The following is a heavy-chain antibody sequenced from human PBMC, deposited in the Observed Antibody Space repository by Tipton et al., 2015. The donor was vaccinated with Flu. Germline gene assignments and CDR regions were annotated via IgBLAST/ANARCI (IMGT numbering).Heavy chain of an antibody. Sequence: TLSLTCTVSGDSIRSYYWSWARQPPGKALEWIGNVYDNGNTNYNPSLKSRVTISADMSKSQLSLRLRSATATDTAVYYCVRERGYSRLALYGLDVWGQGTTVIVSS. CDR1: GDSIRSYY. CDR3: VRERGYSRLALYGLDV. CDR2: VYDNGNT. D-gene: IGHD5-18*01. J-gene: IGHJ6*02. V-gene: IGHV4-59*12.